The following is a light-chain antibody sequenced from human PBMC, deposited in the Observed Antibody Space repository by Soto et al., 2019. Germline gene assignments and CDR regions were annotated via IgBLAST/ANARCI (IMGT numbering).Light chain of an antibody. Sequence: DIKMTQSPASLSASVGDRVTITCRASQSISRYLNWYQQKPGKAPKLLIYAASSLQSGVPSRFSGSGSGTDFTLTIISLQPEDFATYCCQPSYSTPRTFGQGTKVEIK. CDR1: QSISRY. J-gene: IGKJ1*01. CDR2: AAS. V-gene: IGKV1-39*01. CDR3: QPSYSTPRT.